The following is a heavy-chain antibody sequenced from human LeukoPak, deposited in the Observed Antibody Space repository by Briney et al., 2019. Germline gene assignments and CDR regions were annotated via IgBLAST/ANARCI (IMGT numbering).Heavy chain of an antibody. J-gene: IGHJ5*02. Sequence: ASVKVSCKASGYTFTGYYMHWVRQAPGQGLEWMGWINPNSGGTNYAQKFQGRVTMTRDTSISTAYMELSRLRSDDTAVYYCARDAGIVGATAGWFDPWGQGTLVTVSS. CDR2: INPNSGGT. CDR1: GYTFTGYY. D-gene: IGHD1-26*01. CDR3: ARDAGIVGATAGWFDP. V-gene: IGHV1-2*02.